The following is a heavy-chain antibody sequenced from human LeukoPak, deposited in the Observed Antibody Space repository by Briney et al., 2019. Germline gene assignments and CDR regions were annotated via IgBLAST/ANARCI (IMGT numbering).Heavy chain of an antibody. D-gene: IGHD1-1*01. V-gene: IGHV3-23*01. CDR3: AKEGWLATSYNWNVRYFDY. CDR2: ISGSGGST. CDR1: GFTFSSYA. J-gene: IGHJ4*02. Sequence: GGSLRLSCAASGFTFSSYAMSWVRQAAGKGLEWVSAISGSGGSTYYADSVKGRFTIYRDNSKNTLYLQMNSLRAEDTAVYYCAKEGWLATSYNWNVRYFDYWGQGTLVTVSS.